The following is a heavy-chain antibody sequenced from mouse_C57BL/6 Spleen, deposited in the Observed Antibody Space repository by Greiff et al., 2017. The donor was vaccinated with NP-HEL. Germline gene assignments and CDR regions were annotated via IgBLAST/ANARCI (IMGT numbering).Heavy chain of an antibody. V-gene: IGHV1-22*01. CDR2: INPNTGGT. Sequence: VHVKQSGPELVKPGASVKMSCKASGYTFTDYNMHWVKQSHGKSLEWIGYINPNTGGTSYNQKFKGKATLTVNKSSSTAYMELRSLTSEDSAVYYCARSITVGAMYYWGQGTSVTVSS. D-gene: IGHD1-3*01. CDR3: ARSITVGAMYY. J-gene: IGHJ4*01. CDR1: GYTFTDYN.